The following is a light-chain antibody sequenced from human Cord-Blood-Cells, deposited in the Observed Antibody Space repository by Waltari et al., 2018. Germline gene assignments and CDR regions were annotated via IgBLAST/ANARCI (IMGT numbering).Light chain of an antibody. CDR1: RSNIGSHY. CDR2: RNN. V-gene: IGLV1-47*01. Sequence: QSVLPQPLSASWIPVQRGTISCSGRRSNIGSHYVYWYQQHPGTAPKLLLYRNNQRPSGVPDRFSGSKSGTSASLAISGLRSEAEADYYCAALDDSLWVFGGGTKLTVL. J-gene: IGLJ3*02. CDR3: AALDDSLWV.